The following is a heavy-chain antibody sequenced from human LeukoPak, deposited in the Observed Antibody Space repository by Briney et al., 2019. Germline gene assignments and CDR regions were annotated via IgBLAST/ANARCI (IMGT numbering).Heavy chain of an antibody. V-gene: IGHV4-39*07. D-gene: IGHD6-13*01. CDR2: MYHSGST. Sequence: SETLSLTCTVSGGSLSSDYYHWGCLRQPPGKGLVWIVCMYHSGSTYYNASLKSRVTISVDKSKDQSSLKLTSGTAADAAVYYCARASSMTWYGWFDPWGQGTLVIVSS. CDR1: GGSLSSDYYH. CDR3: ARASSMTWYGWFDP. J-gene: IGHJ5*02.